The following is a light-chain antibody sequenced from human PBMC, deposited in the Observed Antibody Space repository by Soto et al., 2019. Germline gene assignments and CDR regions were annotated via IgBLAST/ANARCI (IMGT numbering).Light chain of an antibody. V-gene: IGLV2-23*01. CDR1: SSDVGSYNL. CDR2: EGS. J-gene: IGLJ1*01. CDR3: CSYAGNSLYV. Sequence: QAVLTQPTSVSGSPGQSITISCTRTSSDVGSYNLVSWYQQHPGKAPKLMIYEGSKRPSGVSNRFSGSKSGNTASLTISGLQAEDDADYYCCSYAGNSLYVFGPGTKVTVL.